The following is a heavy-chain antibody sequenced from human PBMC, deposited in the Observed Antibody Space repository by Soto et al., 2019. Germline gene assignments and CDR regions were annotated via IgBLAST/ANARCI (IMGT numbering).Heavy chain of an antibody. CDR2: INWNGGST. CDR3: ARVLSSGNSDPFDY. CDR1: GFIFDDYG. Sequence: GGSLRLSCAASGFIFDDYGMSWVRQGPGKGLEWVSGINWNGGSTVYADPVKGRFTISRDNAKNSLYLQMNSLRAEDTALYYCARVLSSGNSDPFDYWGQGTLVTVSS. J-gene: IGHJ4*02. V-gene: IGHV3-20*04. D-gene: IGHD3-22*01.